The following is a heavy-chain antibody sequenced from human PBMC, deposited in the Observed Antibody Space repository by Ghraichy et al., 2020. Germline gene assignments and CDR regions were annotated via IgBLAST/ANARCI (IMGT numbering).Heavy chain of an antibody. J-gene: IGHJ6*03. CDR1: GGSISSGGYY. D-gene: IGHD1-1*01. CDR2: IYYSGST. CDR3: ARALRSTTGTRYNYYYYYMDV. Sequence: SETLSLTCTVSGGSISSGGYYWSWIRQHPGKGLEWIGYIYYSGSTYYNPSLKSRVTISVDTSKNQFSLKLSSVTAADTAVYYCARALRSTTGTRYNYYYYYMDVWGKGTTVTVSS. V-gene: IGHV4-31*03.